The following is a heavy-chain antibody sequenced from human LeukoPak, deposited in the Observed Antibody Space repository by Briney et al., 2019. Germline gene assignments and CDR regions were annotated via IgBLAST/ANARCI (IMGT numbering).Heavy chain of an antibody. CDR3: ARSRNTAMVFHPPGTGYYFDY. J-gene: IGHJ4*02. CDR2: ISSSGSTI. CDR1: GFTFSDYY. D-gene: IGHD5-18*01. Sequence: PGGSLRLSCAASGFTFSDYYMSWIRQAPGKGLEWVSYISSSGSTIYYADSVKGRFTISRDNAKNSLYLQMNSLRAEDTAVYYCARSRNTAMVFHPPGTGYYFDYWGQGTLVTVSS. V-gene: IGHV3-11*01.